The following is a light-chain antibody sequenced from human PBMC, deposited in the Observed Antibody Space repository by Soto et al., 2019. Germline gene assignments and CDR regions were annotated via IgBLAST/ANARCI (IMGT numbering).Light chain of an antibody. Sequence: EFVLTQSPGTLSLSPGERATLSCRASQSVSSSYLAWYQQKPGQAPRLLIYGASSRATGIPDRFSGSGSGTDFTLTISRLEPEDFAVYYCQQYGSSRVAFGGGTKV. CDR3: QQYGSSRVA. V-gene: IGKV3-20*01. CDR1: QSVSSSY. CDR2: GAS. J-gene: IGKJ4*01.